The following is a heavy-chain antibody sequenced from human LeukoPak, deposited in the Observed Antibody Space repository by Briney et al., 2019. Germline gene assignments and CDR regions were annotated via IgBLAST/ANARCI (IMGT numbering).Heavy chain of an antibody. J-gene: IGHJ4*02. CDR3: AEPYYFDY. Sequence: PGGSLRLSCAASGFTLSSYAMHWVRQAPGKGLEWVAVISYDGSNKYYADSVKGRFTISRDNSKNTLYLQMNSLRAEDTAVYYCAEPYYFDYWGQGTLVTVSS. V-gene: IGHV3-30-3*01. CDR1: GFTLSSYA. CDR2: ISYDGSNK.